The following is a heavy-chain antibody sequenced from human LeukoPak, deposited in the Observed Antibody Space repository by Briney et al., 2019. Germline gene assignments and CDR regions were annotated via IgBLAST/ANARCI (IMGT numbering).Heavy chain of an antibody. CDR1: GFTFYDYT. J-gene: IGHJ6*02. CDR3: AKDILGDYYYGMDV. Sequence: GGSLRLSCAASGFTFYDYTMHWVRQAPGKGLEWVSLISWDGGSTYYADSVKGRFTISRDNSKNSLYLQMNSLRTEDTALYYCAKDILGDYYYGMDVWGQGITVTVSS. CDR2: ISWDGGST. V-gene: IGHV3-43*01.